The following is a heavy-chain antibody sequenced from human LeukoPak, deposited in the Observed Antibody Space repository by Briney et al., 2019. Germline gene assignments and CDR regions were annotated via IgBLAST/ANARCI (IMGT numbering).Heavy chain of an antibody. Sequence: GGSLRLSRAASGFSVSSNYMTWVRQAPGKGLEWISVIYSGGSTYYADSVKGRFTISRDSSKDTVDLQVNSLRAEDTAVYYCARADNNFYAQKIDYWGQGTLVTVSS. D-gene: IGHD3-16*01. V-gene: IGHV3-53*01. J-gene: IGHJ4*02. CDR2: IYSGGST. CDR1: GFSVSSNY. CDR3: ARADNNFYAQKIDY.